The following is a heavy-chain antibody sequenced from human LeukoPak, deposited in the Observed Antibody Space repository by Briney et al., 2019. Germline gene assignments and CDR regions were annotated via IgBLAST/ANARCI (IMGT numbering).Heavy chain of an antibody. D-gene: IGHD3-3*01. CDR1: GFTFSNAW. Sequence: PGGSLRLSCAASGFTFSNAWMSWVRQAPGKGLEWVGSIKSKSDGGTTDHAAPVKGRFTISRDDSKNTLYLQMNSLKTEDTAVYYCTTDEWTWGLGTMVTVSS. CDR2: IKSKSDGGTT. V-gene: IGHV3-15*01. CDR3: TTDEWT. J-gene: IGHJ3*01.